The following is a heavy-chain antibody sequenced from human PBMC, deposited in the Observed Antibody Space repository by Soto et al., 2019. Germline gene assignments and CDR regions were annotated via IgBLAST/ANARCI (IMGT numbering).Heavy chain of an antibody. V-gene: IGHV4-59*01. CDR2: IYYSGST. J-gene: IGHJ4*02. CDR1: GGSISSYY. Sequence: SETLSLTCTVSGGSISSYYWSWIRQPPGKGLEWIGYIYYSGSTNYNPSLKSRVTISVDTSKNQFSLKLSSVTAADTAVYYCARGEGYYDILTGYYIPYFDYWGQGTLVTVSS. D-gene: IGHD3-9*01. CDR3: ARGEGYYDILTGYYIPYFDY.